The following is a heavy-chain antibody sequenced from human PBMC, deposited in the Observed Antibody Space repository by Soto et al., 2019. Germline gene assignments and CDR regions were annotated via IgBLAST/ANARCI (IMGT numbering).Heavy chain of an antibody. CDR3: AREAGIAVAALGY. Sequence: QVQLVESGGGVVQPGRSLRLSCAASGFTFSSYGMHWVRQAPGKGLEWVAVIWYDGSNKYYADSVKGRFTISRDNSKNTLYLQMNSLRAEDTAVYYCAREAGIAVAALGYWGQGTLVTLSS. CDR1: GFTFSSYG. V-gene: IGHV3-33*01. CDR2: IWYDGSNK. J-gene: IGHJ4*02. D-gene: IGHD6-19*01.